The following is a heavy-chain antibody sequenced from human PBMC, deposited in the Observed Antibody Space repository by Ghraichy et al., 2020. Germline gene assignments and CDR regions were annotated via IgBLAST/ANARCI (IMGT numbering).Heavy chain of an antibody. D-gene: IGHD6-13*01. CDR3: ARERSSPKYFDY. V-gene: IGHV4-31*03. J-gene: IGHJ4*02. Sequence: SETLSLTCTVSGGSISSGGYYWSWIRQHPGKGLEWIGYIYYSGSTYYNPSLKSRVTISVDTSKNQFSLKLSSVTAADTAVYYCARERSSPKYFDYWGQGTLVTVSS. CDR1: GGSISSGGYY. CDR2: IYYSGST.